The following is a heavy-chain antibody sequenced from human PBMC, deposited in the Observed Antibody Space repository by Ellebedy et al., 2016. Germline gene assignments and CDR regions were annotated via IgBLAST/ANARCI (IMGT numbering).Heavy chain of an antibody. D-gene: IGHD3/OR15-3a*01. V-gene: IGHV4-30-4*01. CDR1: GSSLRGGTHY. J-gene: IGHJ6*02. Sequence: SETLSLTXTVSGSSLRGGTHYWTWIRQSSGKGLEWLGCSFYSGTTYYNPSLKGRVSISVDTSRNQFSLRLRSVSAADTAVYYCARMGMDWYGEQTFYFYAVDVWGQGTTVAVSS. CDR3: ARMGMDWYGEQTFYFYAVDV. CDR2: SFYSGTT.